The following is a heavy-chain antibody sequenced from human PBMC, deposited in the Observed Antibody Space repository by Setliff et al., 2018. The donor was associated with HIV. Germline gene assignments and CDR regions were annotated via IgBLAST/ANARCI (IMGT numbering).Heavy chain of an antibody. Sequence: PSETLSLTCTVYGASISNSNSYRGWIRQPPGKRLEWLGSVYQSGSTSYNPSLKSRVTMSIDTSKNQFSLKLSSVTAADTGVYYCARHRDPPGTSWIFYYYYMDLWGGGTTVTVSS. V-gene: IGHV4-39*01. CDR1: GASISNSNSY. J-gene: IGHJ6*03. D-gene: IGHD2-2*01. CDR3: ARHRDPPGTSWIFYYYYMDL. CDR2: VYQSGST.